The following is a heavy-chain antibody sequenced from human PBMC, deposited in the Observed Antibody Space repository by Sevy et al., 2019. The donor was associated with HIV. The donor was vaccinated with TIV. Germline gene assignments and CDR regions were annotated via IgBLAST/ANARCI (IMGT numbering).Heavy chain of an antibody. J-gene: IGHJ6*03. V-gene: IGHV4-59*01. CDR3: ARVIAGSGWYLDYYYMDV. D-gene: IGHD6-19*01. CDR2: IYYSGST. Sequence: SETLSLTCTVSGGSISSYYWSWIRQPPGKGLEWIGYIYYSGSTNYNPSLKSRVTISVDTSKNQFSLKLSSVTAADTAVYYCARVIAGSGWYLDYYYMDVWGKGTTVTVSS. CDR1: GGSISSYY.